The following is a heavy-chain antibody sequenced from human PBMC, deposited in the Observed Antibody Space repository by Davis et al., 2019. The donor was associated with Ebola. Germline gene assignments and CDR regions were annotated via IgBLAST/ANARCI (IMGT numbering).Heavy chain of an antibody. CDR3: AKIFFGTRAIDYGDY. CDR1: GLTFTNSA. Sequence: LGGSLRLSCAASGLTFTNSAMSWVRQAPGKGLEWVSGMSDSGGSTYYAASVKGRFTISRDNSRNTLYLQMNSLRAEDTAVYYCAKIFFGTRAIDYGDYWGQGTLVTVSS. J-gene: IGHJ4*02. CDR2: MSDSGGST. V-gene: IGHV3-23*01. D-gene: IGHD3-3*01.